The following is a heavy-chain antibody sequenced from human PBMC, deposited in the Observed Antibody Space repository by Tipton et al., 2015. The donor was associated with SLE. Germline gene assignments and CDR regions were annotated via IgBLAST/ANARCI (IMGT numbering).Heavy chain of an antibody. CDR1: GSTFSSYS. D-gene: IGHD2-15*01. V-gene: IGHV3-21*01. J-gene: IGHJ4*02. CDR3: ARSGYCSGGSCFPFDY. Sequence: SLRLSCAASGSTFSSYSMNWVRQAPGKGLEWVSSISSSSSYIYYADSVKGRFTISRDNAKNSLYLQMNSLRAEDTAVYYCARSGYCSGGSCFPFDYWGQGTLVTVSS. CDR2: ISSSSSYI.